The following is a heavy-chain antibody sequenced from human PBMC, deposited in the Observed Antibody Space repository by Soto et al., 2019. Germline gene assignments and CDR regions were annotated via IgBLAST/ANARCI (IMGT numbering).Heavy chain of an antibody. CDR2: ISHTGDST. Sequence: RLSCAASGFIFSTYAMNWVRQAPGKGLEYVSAISHTGDSTFYAESVRGRFTISRDNSINTLFLHMTGLRTEDTAVYYCAHPRGYGVFDAVDIWGQGTMVTVSS. J-gene: IGHJ3*02. V-gene: IGHV3-23*01. CDR1: GFIFSTYA. CDR3: AHPRGYGVFDAVDI. D-gene: IGHD4-17*01.